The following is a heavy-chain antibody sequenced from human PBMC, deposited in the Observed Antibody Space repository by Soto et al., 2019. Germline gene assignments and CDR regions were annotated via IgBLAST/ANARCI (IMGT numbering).Heavy chain of an antibody. V-gene: IGHV3-9*01. CDR2: ISWNSNII. D-gene: IGHD2-15*01. CDR1: GFTFDDYA. J-gene: IGHJ4*02. CDR3: AKGGPDGFCSGGRCYFDY. Sequence: EVQLVESGGGLVQPGRSLRLSCAASGFTFDDYAMHWVRRVPGKGLEWVSSISWNSNIIGYADSVKGRFTISRDHAKNSLYLQMNSLRPEDTALYYCAKGGPDGFCSGGRCYFDYWGQGTLVTVSS.